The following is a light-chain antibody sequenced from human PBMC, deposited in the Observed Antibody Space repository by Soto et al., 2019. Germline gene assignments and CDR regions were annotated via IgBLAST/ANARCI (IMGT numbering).Light chain of an antibody. CDR1: QSVRTN. Sequence: EIVMTQSPGTLSVFPGERATLSCRASQSVRTNLDWYQQKPGQAPRLLIYGASTRAPGIPARFSGSGAGTELTPTISSLQSEDFAVYYCQQYNDWPGTFGQGTTLEVK. CDR2: GAS. CDR3: QQYNDWPGT. J-gene: IGKJ2*02. V-gene: IGKV3-15*01.